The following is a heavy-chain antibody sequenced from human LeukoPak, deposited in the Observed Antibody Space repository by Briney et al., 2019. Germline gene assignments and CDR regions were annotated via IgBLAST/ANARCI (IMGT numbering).Heavy chain of an antibody. D-gene: IGHD3-3*01. Sequence: ASVKVSCKASGYTCTSHDINWVRQATGQGLEWMGRMNPNSGNTGYAQKFQGRVTMTRNTSISTAYMELSSLRSEDTAVYYCARGITIFGVVSYGMDVWGQGTTVTVSS. CDR3: ARGITIFGVVSYGMDV. CDR1: GYTCTSHD. CDR2: MNPNSGNT. J-gene: IGHJ6*02. V-gene: IGHV1-8*01.